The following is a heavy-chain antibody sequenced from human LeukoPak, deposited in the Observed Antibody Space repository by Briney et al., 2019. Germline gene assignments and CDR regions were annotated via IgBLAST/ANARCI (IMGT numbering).Heavy chain of an antibody. CDR3: ARVVVTPSAGWYYYYYMDV. CDR1: GFTFSSYC. V-gene: IGHV3-7*01. Sequence: GGSLRLSCAASGFTFSSYCMSWVRQAPGKGLEWVANIKQDGSEKYYVDSVKGRFTISRDNAKNSLYLQMNSLRAEDTAVYYCARVVVTPSAGWYYYYYMDVWGKGTTVTVSS. J-gene: IGHJ6*03. D-gene: IGHD4-23*01. CDR2: IKQDGSEK.